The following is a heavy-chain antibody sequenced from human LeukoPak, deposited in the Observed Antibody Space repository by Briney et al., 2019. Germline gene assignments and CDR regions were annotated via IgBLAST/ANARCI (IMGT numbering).Heavy chain of an antibody. D-gene: IGHD6-13*01. Sequence: GASVKVSCKASGYTFTGYYMHWVRQAPGQGLEWMGWINPNSGGTNYAQKFQGRVTMTRDMSISTAYMELSRLRSDDTAVYYCARGGRGPRYSSSWYLGYWGQGTLVTVSS. J-gene: IGHJ4*02. V-gene: IGHV1-2*02. CDR3: ARGGRGPRYSSSWYLGY. CDR1: GYTFTGYY. CDR2: INPNSGGT.